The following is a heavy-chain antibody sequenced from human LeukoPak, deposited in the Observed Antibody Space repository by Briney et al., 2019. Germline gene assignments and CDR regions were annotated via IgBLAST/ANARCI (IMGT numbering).Heavy chain of an antibody. Sequence: GGSLRLSCVASGYTFSSYSINWVRHAPGKGLEWVSSINVRSNYIYYADSVRGRFSISRDDPRDSLYLQMNSLRAEDTAVYFCVRLRRNSDTSGFYYYYDFWGQGTLVTVSS. V-gene: IGHV3-21*01. J-gene: IGHJ4*02. CDR2: INVRSNYI. D-gene: IGHD3-22*01. CDR3: VRLRRNSDTSGFYYYYDF. CDR1: GYTFSSYS.